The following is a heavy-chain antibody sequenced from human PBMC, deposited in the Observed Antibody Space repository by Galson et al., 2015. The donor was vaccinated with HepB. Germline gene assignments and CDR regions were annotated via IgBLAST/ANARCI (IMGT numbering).Heavy chain of an antibody. CDR3: ARDIVVVPAASYYYYGMDV. CDR2: IIPIFGKA. Sequence: SVKVSCKASGGTFSSYAISWVRQAPGQGLEWMGGIIPIFGKANYAQKFQGRVTITADESTSTAYMELSSLRSEDTAVYYCARDIVVVPAASYYYYGMDVWGQGTTVTVAS. V-gene: IGHV1-69*13. CDR1: GGTFSSYA. D-gene: IGHD2-2*01. J-gene: IGHJ6*02.